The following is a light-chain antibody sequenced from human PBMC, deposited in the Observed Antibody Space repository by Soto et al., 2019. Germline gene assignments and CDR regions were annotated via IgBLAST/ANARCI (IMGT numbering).Light chain of an antibody. V-gene: IGLV2-11*01. J-gene: IGLJ1*01. CDR1: SSDVGGYNY. CDR2: DVS. CDR3: CSYAGSYTFAV. Sequence: QSALTQPRSVSGSPGQSVTISCTGTSSDVGGYNYVSWYQQHPGKAPKLMIYDVSKRPSGVPDRFSGSKSGNTASLTISGLQAEDEADYSCCSYAGSYTFAVFGTGTKGTVL.